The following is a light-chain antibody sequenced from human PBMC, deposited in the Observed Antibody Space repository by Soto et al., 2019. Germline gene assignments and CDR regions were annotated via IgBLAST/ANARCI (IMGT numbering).Light chain of an antibody. J-gene: IGKJ1*01. Sequence: IQMTQFPYTLSASVGDRVTITFRASQNIGSWLAWYQQKPGKAPKVLIYDVSNLETGVPSRFSGSGSGTEFTLTISSLQPDDFATYYCQQYNTYWTFCQGTKVDIK. CDR2: DVS. CDR3: QQYNTYWT. CDR1: QNIGSW. V-gene: IGKV1-5*01.